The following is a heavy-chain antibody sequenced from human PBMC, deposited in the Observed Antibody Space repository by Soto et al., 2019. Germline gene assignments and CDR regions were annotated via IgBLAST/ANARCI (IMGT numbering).Heavy chain of an antibody. Sequence: PGWSLRLSCASSVFTFISYWMHWVRQAPGEGLMWVSRINPDGSTTSYADSVKGRFTISRDNAKNTLYLQMNSLRVEDTAVYYCARVPTTVTTPGMDVWGQGTTVTVSS. CDR1: VFTFISYW. CDR3: ARVPTTVTTPGMDV. D-gene: IGHD4-4*01. J-gene: IGHJ6*02. CDR2: INPDGSTT. V-gene: IGHV3-74*01.